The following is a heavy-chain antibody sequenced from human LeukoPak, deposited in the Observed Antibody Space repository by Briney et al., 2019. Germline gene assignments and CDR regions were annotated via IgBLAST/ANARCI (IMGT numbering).Heavy chain of an antibody. CDR2: ISYDGSNK. J-gene: IGHJ4*02. Sequence: PGRSLRLSCAASGFTFSSYGMHWVRQAPGKGLEWVAVISYDGSNKYYADSVKGRFTISRDNSKNTLYLQMNSLRPEDTAVYYCARARSGWYLGQFDYWGQGTLVIVSS. CDR1: GFTFSSYG. D-gene: IGHD6-19*01. CDR3: ARARSGWYLGQFDY. V-gene: IGHV3-30*19.